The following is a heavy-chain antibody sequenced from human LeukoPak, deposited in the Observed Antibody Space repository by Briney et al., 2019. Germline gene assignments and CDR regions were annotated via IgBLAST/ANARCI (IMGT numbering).Heavy chain of an antibody. V-gene: IGHV3-30*01. CDR2: ISYDGSNK. Sequence: PGGSLRLSCAASGFTFGSYAMHWVRQAPGKGLEWVAVISYDGSNKYYADSVKGRFTISRDNSKNTLYLQMNSLRAEDTAVYYCARETKYYYMDVWGKGTTVTVSS. CDR1: GFTFGSYA. CDR3: ARETKYYYMDV. J-gene: IGHJ6*03.